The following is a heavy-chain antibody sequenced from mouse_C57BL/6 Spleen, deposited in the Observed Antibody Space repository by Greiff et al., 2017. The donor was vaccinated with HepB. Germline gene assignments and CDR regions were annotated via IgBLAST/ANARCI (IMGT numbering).Heavy chain of an antibody. CDR3: ARNSDSYYDYDDGGFDY. J-gene: IGHJ2*01. D-gene: IGHD2-4*01. CDR2: IWSGGST. CDR1: GFSLTSYG. Sequence: VQLQQSGPGLVQPSQSLSITCTVSGFSLTSYGVHWVRQSPGKGLEWLGVIWSGGSTDYNAAFISRLSISKDNSKSQVFFKMNSLQADDTAIYYCARNSDSYYDYDDGGFDYWGQGTTLTVSS. V-gene: IGHV2-2*01.